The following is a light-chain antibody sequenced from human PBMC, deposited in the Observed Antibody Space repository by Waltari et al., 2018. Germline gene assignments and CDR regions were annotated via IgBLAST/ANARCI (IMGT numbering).Light chain of an antibody. V-gene: IGLV2-14*01. CDR3: NSYTGSNSWV. CDR2: DVS. CDR1: NSDIGFYNY. J-gene: IGLJ3*02. Sequence: QSALTQPASVTGSPGQSITISCTGTNSDIGFYNYVSWYRQYPGKAPKLIIYDVSERPSGFSSRFSATNSGNTASLTISGLQADDEADYYCNSYTGSNSWVFGGGTKVTVL.